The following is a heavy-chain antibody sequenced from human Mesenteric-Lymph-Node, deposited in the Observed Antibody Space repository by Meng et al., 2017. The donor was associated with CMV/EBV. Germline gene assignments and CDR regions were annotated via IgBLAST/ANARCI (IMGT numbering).Heavy chain of an antibody. CDR1: GGSISSSSYY. J-gene: IGHJ3*02. D-gene: IGHD6-19*01. Sequence: GSLRLSCAVSGGSISSSSYYWGWIRQPPGKGLEWIGNIYYSGSTYYNPSLKSRVTISVDTSKNQFSLRLSSVTAADTAVYYCARVEPGQWPLDIWGQGTMVTVSS. V-gene: IGHV4-39*07. CDR3: ARVEPGQWPLDI. CDR2: IYYSGST.